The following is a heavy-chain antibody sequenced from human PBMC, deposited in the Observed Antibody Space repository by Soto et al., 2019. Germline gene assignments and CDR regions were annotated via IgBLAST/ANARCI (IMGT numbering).Heavy chain of an antibody. Sequence: EVQLLESGGGLVQPGGSLRLSCAASGFTFSSYAMSWVRQAPGKGLEWVSAISGSGGSTYYEDSVKGRFTISRDNTKNTLYLQMNSLRAEDTAVYYCAKDPGITMVRGVLYYFDYWGQGTLVTVSS. CDR3: AKDPGITMVRGVLYYFDY. V-gene: IGHV3-23*01. D-gene: IGHD3-10*01. CDR1: GFTFSSYA. J-gene: IGHJ4*02. CDR2: ISGSGGST.